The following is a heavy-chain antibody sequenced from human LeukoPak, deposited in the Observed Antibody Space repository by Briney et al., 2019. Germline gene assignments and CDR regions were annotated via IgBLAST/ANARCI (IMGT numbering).Heavy chain of an antibody. V-gene: IGHV3-23*01. J-gene: IGHJ4*02. CDR3: AKDRYLGITMVRGVTYFDY. CDR2: ISGSGGST. Sequence: QPGGSLRLSCAASGFTFSSYAMSWVRQAPGKGLEWVSAISGSGGSTYYADSVKGRFTISRDNSKNTLYLQMNSLRAEDTAVYYCAKDRYLGITMVRGVTYFDYWGQGTLVTVSS. D-gene: IGHD3-10*01. CDR1: GFTFSSYA.